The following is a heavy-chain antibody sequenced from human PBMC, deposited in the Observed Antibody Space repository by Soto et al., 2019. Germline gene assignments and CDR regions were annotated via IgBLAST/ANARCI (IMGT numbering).Heavy chain of an antibody. CDR2: IYYSGST. CDR3: ARDVRYDDFWSAGNWFDP. Sequence: SETLSLTCTVSGGSISSYYWSWIRQPPGKGLEWIGYIYYSGSTNYNPSLKSRVTISVDTSKNQFSLKLSSVTAADTAVYYCARDVRYDDFWSAGNWFDPWGQGTLVNVSS. D-gene: IGHD3-3*01. CDR1: GGSISSYY. V-gene: IGHV4-59*01. J-gene: IGHJ5*02.